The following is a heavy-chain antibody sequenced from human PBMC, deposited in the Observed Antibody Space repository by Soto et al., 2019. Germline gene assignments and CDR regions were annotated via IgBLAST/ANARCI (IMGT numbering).Heavy chain of an antibody. Sequence: ASVKVSCTASGGTFGSNAISWVRQAPGQGLEWMGGIIPIFGTTKYAQKFQGRVTITADESTSTAYMELSSLRSEDTAVYYCAKVPTQTTVVTFLDYWGQGTLVTVSS. D-gene: IGHD4-17*01. V-gene: IGHV1-69*13. CDR2: IIPIFGTT. CDR1: GGTFGSNA. CDR3: AKVPTQTTVVTFLDY. J-gene: IGHJ4*02.